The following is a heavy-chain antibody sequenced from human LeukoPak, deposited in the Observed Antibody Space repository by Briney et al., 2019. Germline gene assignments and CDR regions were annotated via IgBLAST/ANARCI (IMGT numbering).Heavy chain of an antibody. D-gene: IGHD2-15*01. CDR3: ARDVVVAAANWFDP. J-gene: IGHJ5*02. V-gene: IGHV3-30-3*01. CDR1: GFTFSSYA. Sequence: GRSLRLSCAASGFTFSSYAMHWVRQAPGKGLEWVAVISYDGSNKYYADSVKGRFTISRDNYKNTLYLQMNSLRAEDTAVYYCARDVVVAAANWFDPWGQGSLVTVCS. CDR2: ISYDGSNK.